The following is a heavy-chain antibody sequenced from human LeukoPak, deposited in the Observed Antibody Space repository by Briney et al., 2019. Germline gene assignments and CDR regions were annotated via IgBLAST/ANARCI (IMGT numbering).Heavy chain of an antibody. CDR3: ARQRAWFEEWALDS. Sequence: PSETLSLTCTVSAGSISSTTYYWGWVRPPPGKGLEWIVSIYYSGRTYYNPSLNSPLTISVHTSKNPFSMKLSSVTAADTAVYFCARQRAWFEEWALDSWGQGTLVTVSS. CDR2: IYYSGRT. D-gene: IGHD3-10*01. CDR1: AGSISSTTYY. V-gene: IGHV4-39*01. J-gene: IGHJ4*02.